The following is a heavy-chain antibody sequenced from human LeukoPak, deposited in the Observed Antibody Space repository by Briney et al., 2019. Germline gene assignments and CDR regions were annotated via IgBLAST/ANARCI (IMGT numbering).Heavy chain of an antibody. J-gene: IGHJ5*02. CDR1: GDSVSSNSAA. CDR2: TYYRSKWYN. D-gene: IGHD6-6*01. V-gene: IGHV6-1*01. Sequence: SQTLSLTCAISGDSVSSNSAAWNWIRQSPSRGLEWLGRTYYRSKWYNDYAVSVKSRITITPDTSKNQFSLQLNSVTPEDTAVYYCARDLGNWGSSSTVNWFDPWGQGTLVTVSS. CDR3: ARDLGNWGSSSTVNWFDP.